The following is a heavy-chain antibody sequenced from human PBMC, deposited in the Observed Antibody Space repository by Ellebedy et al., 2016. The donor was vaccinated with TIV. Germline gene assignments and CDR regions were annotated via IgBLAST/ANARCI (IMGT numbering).Heavy chain of an antibody. D-gene: IGHD5-12*01. CDR1: GNTVSSYA. CDR2: IILVLGTT. CDR3: ARVFAYSDYGMDV. Sequence: SVKVSXXASGNTVSSYAIGWVRQAPGQGLEWMGQIILVLGTTNYAQKFQGRVTITADKSTSTAYMELSSLRSEDTAVYYCARVFAYSDYGMDVWGQGTTVTVSS. V-gene: IGHV1-69*06. J-gene: IGHJ6*02.